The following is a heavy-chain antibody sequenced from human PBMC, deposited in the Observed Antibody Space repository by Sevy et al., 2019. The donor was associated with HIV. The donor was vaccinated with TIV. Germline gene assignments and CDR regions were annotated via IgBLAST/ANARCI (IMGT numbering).Heavy chain of an antibody. J-gene: IGHJ6*02. CDR1: GFTFSNYT. Sequence: GGSLRLSCAASGFTFSNYTMSWVRQAPGKGLEWVSAISGSAGSTYYADLVQGRFTISRDITKNTLYLQMNSLRAEDTAVYYCAKGDRTFCDLDVWGQGTTVTVSS. V-gene: IGHV3-23*01. CDR3: AKGDRTFCDLDV. CDR2: ISGSAGST. D-gene: IGHD2-15*01.